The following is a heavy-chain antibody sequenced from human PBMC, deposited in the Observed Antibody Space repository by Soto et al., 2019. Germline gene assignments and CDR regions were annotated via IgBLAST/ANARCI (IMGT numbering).Heavy chain of an antibody. Sequence: QVQLVQSGAEGKKPGASVKVSCKASGYTFTSYGISWARQAPGQGLEWMGWISAYNGNTNYAQKLQGRVTMTTDTSTSTAYMELRSLRSDDTAVYYCAKDYIVGATSYRVPFDYWGQGTLVTVSS. V-gene: IGHV1-18*01. CDR1: GYTFTSYG. D-gene: IGHD1-26*01. J-gene: IGHJ4*02. CDR2: ISAYNGNT. CDR3: AKDYIVGATSYRVPFDY.